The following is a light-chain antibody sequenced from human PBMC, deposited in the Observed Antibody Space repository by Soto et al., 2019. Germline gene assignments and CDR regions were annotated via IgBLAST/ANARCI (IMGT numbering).Light chain of an antibody. CDR3: QHYYTSYTP. CDR1: QSVSSIY. J-gene: IGKJ1*01. Sequence: MMLRQSPGTQSLSPGKRATLSCRASQSVSSIYLAWYQQKPGQAPSLLIYATSSRATGIPDRFSGSGSGTDFTLTISRLEPEDFAVYYCQHYYTSYTPFCQGTKVDI. V-gene: IGKV3-20*01. CDR2: ATS.